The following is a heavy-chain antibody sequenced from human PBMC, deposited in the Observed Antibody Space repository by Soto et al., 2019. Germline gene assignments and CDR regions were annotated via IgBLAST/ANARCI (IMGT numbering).Heavy chain of an antibody. CDR3: ARHDYGDGFSY. CDR1: GGSISSYY. V-gene: IGHV4-59*08. Sequence: PSETLSLTCTVSGGSISSYYWSWIRQPPGKGLEWIGYIYYSGTTHYNPSLRSRVTISVDTSKNQFSLTVRSVTAADTAAYYCARHDYGDGFSYWGQGSQVTVSS. J-gene: IGHJ4*02. CDR2: IYYSGTT. D-gene: IGHD4-17*01.